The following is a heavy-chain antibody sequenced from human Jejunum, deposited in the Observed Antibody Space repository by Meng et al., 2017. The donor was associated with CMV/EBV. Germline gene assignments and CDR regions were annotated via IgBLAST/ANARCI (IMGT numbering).Heavy chain of an antibody. CDR3: ARGNGWRFDY. Sequence: QVQLVQFGSEFKKPGDSVKVSCQAAGYTFTSSSMNWVRHAPGQGLEWMGWININTGNPTYAQGFTGRFVFSLDTSVSTAYLQIDSLKADDTAVYYCARGNGWRFDYWGQGTLVTVSS. CDR1: GYTFTSSS. V-gene: IGHV7-4-1*01. D-gene: IGHD6-19*01. CDR2: ININTGNP. J-gene: IGHJ4*02.